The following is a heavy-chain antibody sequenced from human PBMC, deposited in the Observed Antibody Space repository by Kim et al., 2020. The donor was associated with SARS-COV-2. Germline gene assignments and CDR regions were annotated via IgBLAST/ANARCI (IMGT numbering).Heavy chain of an antibody. Sequence: SGSNNYNPPLQSRVTISVDTSKNQFSLKLNSMTAADTGVYYCARVFRGMDVWGQGTTVIVSS. J-gene: IGHJ6*02. V-gene: IGHV4-59*01. D-gene: IGHD3-10*02. CDR3: ARVFRGMDV. CDR2: SGSN.